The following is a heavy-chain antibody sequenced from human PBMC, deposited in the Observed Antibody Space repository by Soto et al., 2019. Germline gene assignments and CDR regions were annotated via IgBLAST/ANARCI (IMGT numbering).Heavy chain of an antibody. Sequence: SETLSLTCTVSGDSIKSSNYFWGWIRQPPGKGLEWSGSVYHTGGTYYNPSLKSRVTMSVDTSRNEFSLKLRSVTAADTGVYYCARSLGGAFFNYWGQGTLVTV. CDR1: GDSIKSSNYF. J-gene: IGHJ4*02. CDR2: VYHTGGT. V-gene: IGHV4-39*01. D-gene: IGHD3-3*01. CDR3: ARSLGGAFFNY.